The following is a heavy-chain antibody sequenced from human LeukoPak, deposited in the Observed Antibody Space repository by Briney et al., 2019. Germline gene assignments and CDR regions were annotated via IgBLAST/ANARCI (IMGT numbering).Heavy chain of an antibody. V-gene: IGHV3-30*18. CDR3: AKDRYSYAFEYSDS. CDR2: ISNDGSKK. D-gene: IGHD5-18*01. J-gene: IGHJ4*02. Sequence: GGSLRLSCAASGFTFSSYGMHWVRQAPGKGLDWVAVISNDGSKKYYADSAKGRFTISRDNSKNTLSLQVSSLRTEDTAVCYCAKDRYSYAFEYSDSWGQGTLVTVSS. CDR1: GFTFSSYG.